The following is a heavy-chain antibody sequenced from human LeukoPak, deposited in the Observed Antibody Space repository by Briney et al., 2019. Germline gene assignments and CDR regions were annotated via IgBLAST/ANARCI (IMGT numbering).Heavy chain of an antibody. V-gene: IGHV4-4*07. D-gene: IGHD2-2*01. CDR1: GGSISSYY. CDR3: ASRRGVVVPAAKDWFDP. Sequence: SETLSLTCTVPGGSISSYYWSWIRQPAGKGLEWIGRIYTSGSTNYNPSLKSRVTISVDTSKNQFSLKLSSVTAADTAVYYCASRRGVVVPAAKDWFDPWGQGTLVTVSS. J-gene: IGHJ5*02. CDR2: IYTSGST.